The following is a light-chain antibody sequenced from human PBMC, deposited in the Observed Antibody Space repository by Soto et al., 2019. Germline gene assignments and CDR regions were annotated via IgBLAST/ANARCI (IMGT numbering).Light chain of an antibody. Sequence: EIVLTQSPGTLSLSPGQRATLSCRASQSVSSYLAWYQQKPGQAPRLLIYDASNRATGIPARFSGSGSGTDFPLTISSLEPEDFAVYYCQQRDTWPLTFGGGTKVEIK. CDR1: QSVSSY. V-gene: IGKV3-11*01. CDR3: QQRDTWPLT. J-gene: IGKJ4*01. CDR2: DAS.